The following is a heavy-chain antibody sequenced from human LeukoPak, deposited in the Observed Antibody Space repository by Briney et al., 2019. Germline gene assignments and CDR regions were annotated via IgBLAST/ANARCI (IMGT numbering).Heavy chain of an antibody. CDR3: ARGRVLLWFGELLGDCFAP. D-gene: IGHD3-10*01. V-gene: IGHV4-30-4*01. Sequence: PSQTLSLTCTVSGGSISSGDYYWSWIRQPPGKGLEWIGYIYYSGSTYYNPSLKSRVTISVDTSKNQFSLKLSSVTAADTAVYYCARGRVLLWFGELLGDCFAPWGQGPLVTVSS. CDR1: GGSISSGDYY. CDR2: IYYSGST. J-gene: IGHJ5*02.